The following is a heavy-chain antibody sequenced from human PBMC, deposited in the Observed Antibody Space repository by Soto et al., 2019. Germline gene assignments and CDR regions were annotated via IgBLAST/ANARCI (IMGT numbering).Heavy chain of an antibody. J-gene: IGHJ3*02. CDR2: ISSSSSYI. Sequence: GGPLRLSCAASGFTFSSYSMNWVRQAPGKGLEWVSSISSSSSYIYYADSVKGRFTISRDNAKNSLYLQMNSLRAEDTAVYYCARDPYYYGSGTLHAFDIWGQGTMVTVSS. V-gene: IGHV3-21*01. D-gene: IGHD3-10*01. CDR1: GFTFSSYS. CDR3: ARDPYYYGSGTLHAFDI.